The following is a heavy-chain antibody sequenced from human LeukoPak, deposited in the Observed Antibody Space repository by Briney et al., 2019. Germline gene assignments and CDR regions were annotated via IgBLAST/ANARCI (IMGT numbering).Heavy chain of an antibody. CDR3: AKDRLLEWLLFY. D-gene: IGHD3-3*01. V-gene: IGHV3-23*01. J-gene: IGHJ4*02. CDR1: GFTFSSYA. CDR2: ISGSGGST. Sequence: PGGSLRLSCAASGFTFSSYAMSWVRQAPGEGLEWVSAISGSGGSTYYADSVKGRFTISRDNSKNTLYLQMNSLRAEDTAVYYCAKDRLLEWLLFYWGQGALVTVSS.